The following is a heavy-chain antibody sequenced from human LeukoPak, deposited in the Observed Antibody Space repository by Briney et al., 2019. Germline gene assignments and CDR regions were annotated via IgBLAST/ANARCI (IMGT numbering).Heavy chain of an antibody. D-gene: IGHD3-3*01. CDR3: ARSARLMKGVVEVTALDD. CDR2: INSDGSST. V-gene: IGHV3-74*01. Sequence: GGSLRLSCAASGFTFSSYWMHWVPQAPGKGLVWVSRINSDGSSTSYADSVKGRFTIARDNAKNSVYLEMNSLRADDTAVYYCARSARLMKGVVEVTALDDWGQGTLVTVSS. CDR1: GFTFSSYW. J-gene: IGHJ4*02.